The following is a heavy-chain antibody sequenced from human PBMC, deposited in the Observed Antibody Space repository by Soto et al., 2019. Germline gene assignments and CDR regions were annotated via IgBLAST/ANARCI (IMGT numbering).Heavy chain of an antibody. CDR1: GFTFNNYA. D-gene: IGHD1-26*01. CDR3: SKDACVGAPTMYSDD. Sequence: EVQLLESGGGLVQPGGSLRLSCAASGFTFNNYAMNWVRRAPGKGLEWVSGISDRGGSTNYADSAKGRFTITRDNSKHTRFLQMSSLRPDDTAVYYCSKDACVGAPTMYSDDWGQGTLVTVSS. V-gene: IGHV3-23*01. CDR2: ISDRGGST. J-gene: IGHJ4*02.